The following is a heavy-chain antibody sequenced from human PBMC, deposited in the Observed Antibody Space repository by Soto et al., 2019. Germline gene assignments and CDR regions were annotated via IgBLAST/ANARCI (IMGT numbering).Heavy chain of an antibody. CDR1: GFTFRSYE. CDR2: ISSSGSTI. D-gene: IGHD6-19*01. CDR3: AGAPHSSEYSGPDY. V-gene: IGHV3-48*03. Sequence: EGQLVESGGGLVRPGGSLRVSCVASGFTFRSYEFNWVRQAPWKGLEWVSYISSSGSTIYYADSVKGRFTISSDNAKNALYRQMNSLRAEDTAVYYCAGAPHSSEYSGPDYWGQGTLVTVSS. J-gene: IGHJ4*02.